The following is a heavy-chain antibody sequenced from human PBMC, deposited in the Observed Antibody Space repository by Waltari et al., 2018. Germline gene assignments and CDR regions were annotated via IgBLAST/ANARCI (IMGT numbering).Heavy chain of an antibody. D-gene: IGHD3-10*01. CDR1: GYTFTAYY. V-gene: IGHV1-2*02. Sequence: QVQLVQSGAEVKNPGASLKVSCKASGYTFTAYYLHWVRQAPGQGLEWMGWINPNSGGTNDAQRFQGRVTMTRDTSISTAYMELSRLRSDDTAVYYCARGDTMVQGVPWGQGTLVTVSS. CDR3: ARGDTMVQGVP. CDR2: INPNSGGT. J-gene: IGHJ5*02.